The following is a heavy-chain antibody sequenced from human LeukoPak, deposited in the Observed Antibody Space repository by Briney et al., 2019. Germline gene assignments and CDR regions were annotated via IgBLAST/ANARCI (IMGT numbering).Heavy chain of an antibody. J-gene: IGHJ6*02. V-gene: IGHV3-30*18. CDR1: GFTFSSYG. CDR2: ISYDGSNK. Sequence: GGSLRLSCAASGFTFSSYGMHWVRQAPGKGLEWVAVISYDGSNKYYADSVQGRFTISRDNSKNTLYLQMNSLRAEDTAVYYCAKGFYRYQLPTYGMDVWGQGTTVTVSS. D-gene: IGHD2-2*01. CDR3: AKGFYRYQLPTYGMDV.